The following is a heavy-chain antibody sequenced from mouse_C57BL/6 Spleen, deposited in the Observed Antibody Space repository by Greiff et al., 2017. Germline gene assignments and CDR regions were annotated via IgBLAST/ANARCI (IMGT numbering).Heavy chain of an antibody. D-gene: IGHD4-1*02. CDR2: IRNKANGYTT. J-gene: IGHJ3*01. CDR3: ARSQLGPFAY. Sequence: EVKVVESGGGLVQPGGSLSLSCAASGFTFTDYYMSWVRQPPGKALEWLGFIRNKANGYTTEYSASVKGRFTISRDNSQSILYLQMNALRAEDSATYYCARSQLGPFAYWGQGTLVTVSA. CDR1: GFTFTDYY. V-gene: IGHV7-3*01.